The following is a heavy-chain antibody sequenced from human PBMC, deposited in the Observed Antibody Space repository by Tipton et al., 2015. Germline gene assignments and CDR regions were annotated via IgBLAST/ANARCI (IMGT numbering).Heavy chain of an antibody. CDR1: GGSISSGGHY. Sequence: TLSLTCTVSGGSISSGGHYWSWIRQHPGKGLEWIGNIYYSGSTYYNPTLKGRVTTSIDTSKNQFYLRLTSVTAADTAVYYCSAAGTSFDHWGQGSLVTVSS. CDR3: SAAGTSFDH. V-gene: IGHV4-31*09. J-gene: IGHJ4*02. CDR2: IYYSGST. D-gene: IGHD6-13*01.